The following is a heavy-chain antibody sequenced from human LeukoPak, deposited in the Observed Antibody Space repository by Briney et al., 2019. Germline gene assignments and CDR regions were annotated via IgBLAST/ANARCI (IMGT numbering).Heavy chain of an antibody. CDR2: INHSGST. J-gene: IGHJ6*02. CDR1: GGSFSGYY. Sequence: SETLSLTCAVYGGSFSGYYWSWIRQPPGKGLEWIGEINHSGSTNYNPSLKSRVTISVDTSKNQFSLKLSSVTAADTAVYYCARDRSRELQFAWVGNYYYGMDVWGQGTTVTVSS. V-gene: IGHV4-34*01. CDR3: ARDRSRELQFAWVGNYYYGMDV. D-gene: IGHD1-26*01.